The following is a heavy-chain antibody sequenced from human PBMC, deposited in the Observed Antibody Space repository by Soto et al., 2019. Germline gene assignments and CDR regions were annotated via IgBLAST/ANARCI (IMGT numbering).Heavy chain of an antibody. CDR2: IAPFNGNI. V-gene: IGHV1-18*04. Sequence: QVHLVQSGAEVKRPGAYVKVSCRDSGYIFNHYGINWVRQASGHGLERVGWIAPFNGNINSLQTLQDRISMIVDTSARTGYLVVRRPSSADTGVYFCWLEGCSNPYDPLELDYWGHGTLVTVYS. CDR1: GYIFNHYG. J-gene: IGHJ4*01. CDR3: WLEGCSNPYDPLELDY. D-gene: IGHD2-2*01.